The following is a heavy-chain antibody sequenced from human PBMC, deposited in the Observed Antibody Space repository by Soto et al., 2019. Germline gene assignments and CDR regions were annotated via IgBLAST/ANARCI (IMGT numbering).Heavy chain of an antibody. CDR2: ISWDVGST. CDR1: GFTFDDYT. D-gene: IGHD6-13*01. CDR3: ARGGSSSWSRNLGGMDV. Sequence: GGSLRLSCAASGFTFDDYTMHWVRQAPGKGLEWVSLISWDVGSTYYADSVKGRFTISRDNSKNSLYLQMNSLRTEDTALYYCARGGSSSWSRNLGGMDVWGQGTRVTVSS. J-gene: IGHJ6*02. V-gene: IGHV3-43*01.